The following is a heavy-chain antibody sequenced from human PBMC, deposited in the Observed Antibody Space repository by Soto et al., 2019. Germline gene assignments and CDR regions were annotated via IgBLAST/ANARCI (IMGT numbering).Heavy chain of an antibody. CDR3: AIGTRYSSGWQLDY. Sequence: SVKVSCKASGGTFSSYSISWVRQAPGQGLEWMGGIIPIFGTANYAQKFQGRVTITADESTSTAYMELSSLRSEDTAVYYCAIGTRYSSGWQLDYWGQGTLVTVSS. CDR1: GGTFSSYS. J-gene: IGHJ4*02. CDR2: IIPIFGTA. V-gene: IGHV1-69*13. D-gene: IGHD6-19*01.